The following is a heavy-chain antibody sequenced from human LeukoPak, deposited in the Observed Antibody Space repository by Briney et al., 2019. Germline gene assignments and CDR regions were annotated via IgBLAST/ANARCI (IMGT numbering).Heavy chain of an antibody. Sequence: GGSLRLSCAASGFTFSDYYMSWVRQAPGKGLEWVSGISGSGGSTYYADFVKGRFTTSRDNSKNTLYLQMNSLRAEDTAVYYCAKDNGDWFGAFDIWGQGTMVTVSS. J-gene: IGHJ3*02. CDR1: GFTFSDYY. V-gene: IGHV3-23*01. CDR3: AKDNGDWFGAFDI. D-gene: IGHD3-10*01. CDR2: ISGSGGST.